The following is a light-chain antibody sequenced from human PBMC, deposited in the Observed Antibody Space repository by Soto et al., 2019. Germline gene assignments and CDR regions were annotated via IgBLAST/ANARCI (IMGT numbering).Light chain of an antibody. V-gene: IGKV3-20*01. CDR2: DVS. CDR1: QSVSRTY. J-gene: IGKJ2*01. Sequence: EIVLTQSPGTLSLSPGERATLSCRASQSVSRTYLAWYQQKPGQAPGLLIYDVSSRATGIPDRFSGSGSGTDFALTISRLEPEDFAVDYCQQYGTSPYTFGQGTKLEIK. CDR3: QQYGTSPYT.